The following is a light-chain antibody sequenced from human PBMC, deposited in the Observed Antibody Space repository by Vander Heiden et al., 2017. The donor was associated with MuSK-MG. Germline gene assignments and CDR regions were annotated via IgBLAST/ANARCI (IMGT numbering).Light chain of an antibody. CDR1: QSISSY. Sequence: IQMSQSPSSLSASVGDRVTITCRASQSISSYLNWYQQKPGKAPKLLIYAASSLQSGVPSRFSGSGSGTDFTLTISSLQPEDFATYYCQQSDSTPETFGQGTKVEIK. CDR2: AAS. CDR3: QQSDSTPET. V-gene: IGKV1-39*01. J-gene: IGKJ1*01.